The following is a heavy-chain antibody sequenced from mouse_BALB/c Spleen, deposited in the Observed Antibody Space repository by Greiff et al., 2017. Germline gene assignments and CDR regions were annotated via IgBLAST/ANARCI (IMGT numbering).Heavy chain of an antibody. CDR3: AREGMIPFFDY. J-gene: IGHJ2*01. CDR1: GYSITSGYY. CDR2: ISYDGSN. Sequence: EVQLQQSGPGLVKPSQSLSLTCSVTGYSITSGYYWNWIRQFPGNKLEWMGYISYDGSNNYNPSLKNRISITRDTSKNQFFLKLNSVTTEDTATYYCAREGMIPFFDYWGQGTTLTVSS. D-gene: IGHD2-3*01. V-gene: IGHV3-6*02.